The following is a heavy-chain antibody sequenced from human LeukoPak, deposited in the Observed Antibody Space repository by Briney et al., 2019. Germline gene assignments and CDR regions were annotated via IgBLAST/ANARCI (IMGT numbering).Heavy chain of an antibody. V-gene: IGHV3-33*08. J-gene: IGHJ4*02. D-gene: IGHD3-22*01. CDR3: ARDNDYYDLHY. CDR1: GFTVSSNE. CDR2: VWYDDAVK. Sequence: GGSLRLSCAASGFTVSSNEMSWVRQAPGKGLEWLAVVWYDDAVKNYADSVKGRFTISRDNSKNTLFLQMNNLSAEDTAVYYCARDNDYYDLHYWGQGTLVTVSS.